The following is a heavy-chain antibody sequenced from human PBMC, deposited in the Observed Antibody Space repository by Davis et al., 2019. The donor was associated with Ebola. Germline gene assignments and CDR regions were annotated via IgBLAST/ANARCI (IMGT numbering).Heavy chain of an antibody. Sequence: SETLSLTCAVYRGSFIGYYWSWIRQPPGKGLEWIGYVYYSGSTNYNPSLKSRVTISVDTSKNQFSLKLSSVTAADTAMYYCARGLYSGAFDIWGQGTMVTVSS. CDR3: ARGLYSGAFDI. J-gene: IGHJ3*02. CDR1: RGSFIGYY. CDR2: VYYSGST. V-gene: IGHV4-59*13. D-gene: IGHD2-15*01.